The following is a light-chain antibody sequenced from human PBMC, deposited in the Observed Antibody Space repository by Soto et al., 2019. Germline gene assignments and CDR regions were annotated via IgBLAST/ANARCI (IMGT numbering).Light chain of an antibody. J-gene: IGKJ1*01. CDR2: AAS. Sequence: DIQMPQSPSSLSASVGDRVSVTCRASQSISTFLNWYQQRPGEAPKLLIYAASSLQSGVPSRFSGSGSGADFTLTIGSLQPEDFATYYCQQSYTTPRTFGQGTKVDIK. CDR1: QSISTF. V-gene: IGKV1-39*01. CDR3: QQSYTTPRT.